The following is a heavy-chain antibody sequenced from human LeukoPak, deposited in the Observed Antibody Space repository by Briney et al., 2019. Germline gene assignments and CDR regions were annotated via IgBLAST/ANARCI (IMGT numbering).Heavy chain of an antibody. J-gene: IGHJ4*02. CDR1: GYTFTSYG. D-gene: IGHD3-10*01. Sequence: ASVKVSCKASGYTFTSYGINWVRQAPGQGLEWMGWISTYNGNTDHAQKFQGRVTMTTDTSTSTAYMELRSLTSDDTAVYYCARPLWFGESPLGIWGQETLVTVSS. CDR3: ARPLWFGESPLGI. V-gene: IGHV1-18*01. CDR2: ISTYNGNT.